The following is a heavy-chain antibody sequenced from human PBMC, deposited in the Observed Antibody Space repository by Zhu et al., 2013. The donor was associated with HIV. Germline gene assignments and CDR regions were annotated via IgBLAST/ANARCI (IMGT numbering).Heavy chain of an antibody. D-gene: IGHD3-22*01. CDR1: GGSISSYY. J-gene: IGHJ6*03. V-gene: IGHV4-59*12. CDR3: ARMIGRPTYYYYYMDV. CDR2: IYYSGST. Sequence: QVQLQESGPGLVKPSETLSLTCTVSGGSISSYYWSWIRQPPGKGLEWIGYIYYSGSTNYNPSLKSRVTISVDTSKNQFSLKLSSVTAADTAVYYCARMIGRPTYYYYYMDVWGKGTTVTVSS.